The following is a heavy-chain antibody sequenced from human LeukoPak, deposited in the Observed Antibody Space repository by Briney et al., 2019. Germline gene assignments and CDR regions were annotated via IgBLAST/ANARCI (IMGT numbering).Heavy chain of an antibody. CDR3: ARQTGSGLFILP. V-gene: IGHV4-39*07. CDR2: IYHSGST. CDR1: GGSISSSTYY. D-gene: IGHD3/OR15-3a*01. J-gene: IGHJ4*02. Sequence: SETLSLTCTVSGGSISSSTYYWAWIRQPPGKGLEWIGSIYHSGSTYYNPSLKSRVTISVDTSKNQFSLKLSSVTAADTAVYYCARQTGSGLFILPGGQGTLVTVSS.